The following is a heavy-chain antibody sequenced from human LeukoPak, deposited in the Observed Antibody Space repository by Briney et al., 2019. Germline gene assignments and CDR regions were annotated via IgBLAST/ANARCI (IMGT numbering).Heavy chain of an antibody. D-gene: IGHD3-16*02. CDR3: ARVITFGGVIDAFDY. V-gene: IGHV1-46*01. Sequence: ASVKVSCKASGYTFTSYYMHWVRQAPGQGLEWMGIINPSGGSTSYAQKFQGRVTMTRDTSTSTVYMELGSLRSEDTAVYYCARVITFGGVIDAFDYWGQGTLVTVSS. CDR1: GYTFTSYY. CDR2: INPSGGST. J-gene: IGHJ4*02.